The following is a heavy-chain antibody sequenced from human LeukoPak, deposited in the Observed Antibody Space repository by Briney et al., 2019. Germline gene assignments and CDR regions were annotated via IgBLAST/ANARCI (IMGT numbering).Heavy chain of an antibody. V-gene: IGHV4-39*07. D-gene: IGHD6-13*01. CDR1: GGSISSSSYY. CDR2: IYYSGST. Sequence: PSETLSLTCTVSGGSISSSSYYWGWIRQPPGKGPEWIGSIYYSGSTYYNPSPKSRVTISVDTSKNQFSLKLSSVTAADTAVYYCARGRIAAAGTVEYFDYWGQGTLVTVSS. J-gene: IGHJ4*02. CDR3: ARGRIAAAGTVEYFDY.